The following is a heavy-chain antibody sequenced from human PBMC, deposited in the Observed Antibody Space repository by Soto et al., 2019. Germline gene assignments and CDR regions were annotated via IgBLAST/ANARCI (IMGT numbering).Heavy chain of an antibody. CDR1: VYTFPNYG. CDR2: ISAYNGNT. Sequence: QVQLVQSGAEVKKPGASVKVSCRPSVYTFPNYGISWGRRAPGQGLEGMGWISAYNGNTNYAQKLQGRVTMTTDTSTSTAYMELRSLRSDDTAVYYCARDSPPVDYWGQGTLVTVSS. J-gene: IGHJ4*02. V-gene: IGHV1-18*01. CDR3: ARDSPPVDY.